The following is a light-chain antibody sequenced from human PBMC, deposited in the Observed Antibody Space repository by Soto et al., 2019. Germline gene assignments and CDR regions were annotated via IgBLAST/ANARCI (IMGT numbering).Light chain of an antibody. CDR1: DSDIGDNNY. V-gene: IGLV2-14*01. CDR2: EVA. Sequence: QSALTQPASVSGSPGQSITISCTGTDSDIGDNNYVSWYQQYPGRAPKLMIYEVANRPSGVSDRFSGSKSGNTASLTILGLQAGDEADYYCRAYSVTNTLGVFGGGTKLTVL. J-gene: IGLJ3*02. CDR3: RAYSVTNTLGV.